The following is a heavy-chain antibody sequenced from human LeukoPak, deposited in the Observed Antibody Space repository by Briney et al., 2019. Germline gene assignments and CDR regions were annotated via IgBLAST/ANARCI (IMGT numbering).Heavy chain of an antibody. CDR2: ISGSGGST. CDR3: AKDAKYVFFDY. V-gene: IGHV3-23*01. Sequence: GGSLRLSCAASGFTVSGNHMNWVRQAPGKGLEWVSAISGSGGSTYYADSVKGRFTVSRDNSKNTLYLQMNSLRAEDTAVYYCAKDAKYVFFDYWGQGTLVTVSS. CDR1: GFTVSGNH. J-gene: IGHJ4*02. D-gene: IGHD4/OR15-4a*01.